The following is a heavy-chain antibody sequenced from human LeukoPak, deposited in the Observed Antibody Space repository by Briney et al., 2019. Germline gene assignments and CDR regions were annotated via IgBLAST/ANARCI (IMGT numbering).Heavy chain of an antibody. CDR1: GFTFSTYA. CDR3: AKGPRQQLVTRFDN. CDR2: ISASGGST. J-gene: IGHJ4*02. Sequence: PGGSLRLSCAASGFTFSTYAMSWVRQAPGKGLEWVPDISASGGSTYYADSVKGRFTVSRDTSKNTLYLHMSSLRADDTAVYYCAKGPRQQLVTRFDNWGQGTLVTVSS. V-gene: IGHV3-23*01. D-gene: IGHD6-13*01.